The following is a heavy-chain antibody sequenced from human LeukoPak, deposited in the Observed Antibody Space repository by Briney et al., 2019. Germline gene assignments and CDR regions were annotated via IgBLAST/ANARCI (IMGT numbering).Heavy chain of an antibody. CDR2: IKQDGNER. V-gene: IGHV3-7*01. J-gene: IGHJ5*02. Sequence: PGGSLRLSCAASGFIFSNYGMSWVRQAPGKGLEWVAHIKQDGNERFYMDSVKGRFTISRDNAKNSLHLQMNSLRAEDTGVFYCARGIDYGWFDPWGQGTLVTVSS. CDR1: GFIFSNYG. CDR3: ARGIDYGWFDP. D-gene: IGHD4-17*01.